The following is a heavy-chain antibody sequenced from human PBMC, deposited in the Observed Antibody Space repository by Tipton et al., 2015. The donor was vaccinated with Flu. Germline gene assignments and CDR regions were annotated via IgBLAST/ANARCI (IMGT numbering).Heavy chain of an antibody. J-gene: IGHJ4*02. Sequence: LRLSCTVSGYSISSDYYWGWIRQPPGKGLEWIGNIFHTGNTCYNPSLKSRVTISVDTSKNQFSLRLSSVTAADTAVYYCARHTGDSVRGVIDYWGQGTLVTVSS. CDR1: GYSISSDYY. D-gene: IGHD3-10*02. CDR2: IFHTGNT. CDR3: ARHTGDSVRGVIDY. V-gene: IGHV4-38-2*02.